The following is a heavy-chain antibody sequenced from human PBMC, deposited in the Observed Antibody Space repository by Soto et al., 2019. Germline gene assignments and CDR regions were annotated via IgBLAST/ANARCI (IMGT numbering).Heavy chain of an antibody. J-gene: IGHJ4*02. V-gene: IGHV3-30-3*01. CDR2: ISYDGSNK. CDR1: GFTFSSYA. Sequence: PGGSLRLSCAASGFTFSSYAMHWVRQAPGKGLEWAAVISYDGSNKYYADSVKGRFTISRDNSKNTLYLQMNSLRAEDTAVYYCARDRRLVRGGRHFDYWGQGTLVTVSS. CDR3: ARDRRLVRGGRHFDY. D-gene: IGHD3-10*01.